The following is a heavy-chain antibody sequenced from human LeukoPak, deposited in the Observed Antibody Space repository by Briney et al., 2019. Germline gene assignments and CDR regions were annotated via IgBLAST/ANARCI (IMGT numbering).Heavy chain of an antibody. V-gene: IGHV3-9*01. J-gene: IGHJ4*02. CDR2: ISWNSGSI. D-gene: IGHD3-22*01. CDR3: AKAIYDSSGYYYAPFDY. Sequence: GGSLRLSCAASGFTFDDYAMHWVRQAPGKGLEWVSGISWNSGSIGYADSVKGRFTISRDNAKNSLYLQMNSLRAEDTALYYCAKAIYDSSGYYYAPFDYWGQGTLVTVSS. CDR1: GFTFDDYA.